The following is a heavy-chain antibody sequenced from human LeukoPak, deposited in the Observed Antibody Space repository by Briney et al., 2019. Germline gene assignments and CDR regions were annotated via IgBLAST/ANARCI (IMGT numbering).Heavy chain of an antibody. Sequence: SSETLSLTCAVYGGSFSGYYWSWIRQPPGKGLEWIGEINHSGSTNYNPSLKSRVTISVDTSKNQFSLKLSSVTAADTAVYYCASLSPILTGPYLNWGQGTLVTVPS. CDR1: GGSFSGYY. V-gene: IGHV4-34*01. D-gene: IGHD3-9*01. CDR3: ASLSPILTGPYLN. J-gene: IGHJ4*02. CDR2: INHSGST.